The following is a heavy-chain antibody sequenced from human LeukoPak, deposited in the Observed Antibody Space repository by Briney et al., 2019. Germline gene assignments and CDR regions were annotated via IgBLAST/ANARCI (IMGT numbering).Heavy chain of an antibody. V-gene: IGHV3-48*01. CDR3: ARDITVGTTPDY. CDR1: EFTFSSYS. CDR2: ISRRGGTI. J-gene: IGHJ4*02. Sequence: GGSLRLSCAASEFTFSSYSMNWVRQAPGKGLECGSYISRRGGTIYYADSVRRRFTISRANANNSLFLQMSNLRAEDTAVYYCARDITVGTTPDYWGQGTLVTVSS. D-gene: IGHD1-1*01.